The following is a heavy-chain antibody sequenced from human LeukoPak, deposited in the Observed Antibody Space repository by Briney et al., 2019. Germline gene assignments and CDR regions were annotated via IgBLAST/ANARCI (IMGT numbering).Heavy chain of an antibody. J-gene: IGHJ4*02. CDR1: GGSISSGGYY. CDR3: ARDLGGYSYFDY. V-gene: IGHV4-31*03. CDR2: IYYSGST. D-gene: IGHD5-18*01. Sequence: SETLSLTCTVSGGSISSGGYYWSWIRQHPGKGLEWIGYIYYSGSTYYSPSLKSRATISVDTSKNQFSLKLSSVTAADTAVYYCARDLGGYSYFDYWGQGTLVTVSS.